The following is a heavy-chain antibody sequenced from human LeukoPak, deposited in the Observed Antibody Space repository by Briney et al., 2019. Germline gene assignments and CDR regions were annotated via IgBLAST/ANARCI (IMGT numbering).Heavy chain of an antibody. J-gene: IGHJ4*02. D-gene: IGHD6-13*01. CDR2: INHSGST. CDR1: GGSFSCYY. CDR3: ARVLLRVGQQHPRFDY. Sequence: PSDTLALTRAVYGGSFSCYYWSWIRQPPGKGVEGIGEINHSGSTNYNPSLKSRVTRSVNTSKNQFSLKLSSVTAAGTAVYSCARVLLRVGQQHPRFDYWGQGTLVPVSS. V-gene: IGHV4-34*01.